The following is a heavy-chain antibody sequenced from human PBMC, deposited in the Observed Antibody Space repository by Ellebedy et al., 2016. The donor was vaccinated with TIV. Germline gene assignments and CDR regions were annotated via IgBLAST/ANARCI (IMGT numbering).Heavy chain of an antibody. J-gene: IGHJ4*02. CDR3: ARRRDGRLDY. D-gene: IGHD5-24*01. Sequence: SETLSLXCSVSGYSISSGYYWGWIRQPPGKGLEWIGSIYHSGSTYYNPSLKSRVTISVDTSKNQFSLKLRSVTAADTAVYYCARRRDGRLDYWGQGTLVTVSS. CDR1: GYSISSGYY. CDR2: IYHSGST. V-gene: IGHV4-38-2*02.